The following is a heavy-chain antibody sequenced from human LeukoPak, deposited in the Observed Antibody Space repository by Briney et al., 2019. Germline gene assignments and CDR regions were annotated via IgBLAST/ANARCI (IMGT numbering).Heavy chain of an antibody. CDR3: ARESSNRDAFDI. J-gene: IGHJ3*02. D-gene: IGHD6-13*01. CDR1: GGSFSGYY. CDR2: INHSGST. Sequence: SETLSLTCAVYGGSFSGYYWSWIRQPPGKGLEWIGEINHSGSTNYNPSLKSRVTISVDTSENQFSLKLSSVTAADTAVNYCARESSNRDAFDIWGQGTMVTVSS. V-gene: IGHV4-34*01.